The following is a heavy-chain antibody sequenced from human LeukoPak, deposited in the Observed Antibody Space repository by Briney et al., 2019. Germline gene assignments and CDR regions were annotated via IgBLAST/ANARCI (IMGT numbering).Heavy chain of an antibody. Sequence: SETLSLTCTVSGGSISSYYWSWIRQPPGKGLEWIGYIYYSGSTNYNPSLKSRVTISVDTSKNQFSLKLSSVTAADTAVYYCAREATVTNNFDYWGQGTLVTVSS. J-gene: IGHJ4*02. CDR3: AREATVTNNFDY. CDR2: IYYSGST. CDR1: GGSISSYY. V-gene: IGHV4-59*01. D-gene: IGHD4-17*01.